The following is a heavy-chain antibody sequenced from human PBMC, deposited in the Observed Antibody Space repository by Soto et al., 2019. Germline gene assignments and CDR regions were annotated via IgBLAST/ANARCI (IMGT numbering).Heavy chain of an antibody. D-gene: IGHD4-17*01. CDR1: GGSISSYY. Sequence: SETLSLTCTVSGGSISSYYWTWIRQSPGKGLEWIGYIYYTGSTKYSPSLKSRVTISLGTSRNQFSLNLSSVTAADTAVYFCARGGNYGDYFADWGQGTLVPVS. J-gene: IGHJ4*02. CDR2: IYYTGST. V-gene: IGHV4-59*01. CDR3: ARGGNYGDYFAD.